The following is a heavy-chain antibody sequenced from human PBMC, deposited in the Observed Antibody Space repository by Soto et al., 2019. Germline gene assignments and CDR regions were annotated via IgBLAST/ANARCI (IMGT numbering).Heavy chain of an antibody. Sequence: ASVKVSCKASGYTFNSYGISWVRQAPGQGLEWMGWISAYNGNTNYAQKLQGRVTMTTDTSTSTAYMELRSLRSDDTAVYYCARDGPSYCSGGSCLTYWGVWGKGTTVTVSS. CDR1: GYTFNSYG. CDR2: ISAYNGNT. CDR3: ARDGPSYCSGGSCLTYWGV. D-gene: IGHD2-15*01. J-gene: IGHJ6*04. V-gene: IGHV1-18*01.